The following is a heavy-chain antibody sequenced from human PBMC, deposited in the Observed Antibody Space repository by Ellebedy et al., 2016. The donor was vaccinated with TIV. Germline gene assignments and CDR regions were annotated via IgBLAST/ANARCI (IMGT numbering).Heavy chain of an antibody. D-gene: IGHD1-1*01. V-gene: IGHV3-23*01. J-gene: IGHJ4*01. CDR3: TKRADNWGFFDY. CDR2: VSERDGRT. CDR1: GFTFSDYV. Sequence: GESLKISCAASGFTFSDYVMAWVRQVPGTGLEWVSAVSERDGRTFYAASVKGRFSISSDNFKNTRFLQMHSLEAGDTDVYYCTKRADNWGFFDYWGHGTLVTVSS.